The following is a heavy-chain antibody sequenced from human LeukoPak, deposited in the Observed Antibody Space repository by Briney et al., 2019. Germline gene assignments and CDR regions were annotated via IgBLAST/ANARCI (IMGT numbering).Heavy chain of an antibody. Sequence: ASVKVSCKASGYTFSSYAMNWVRQAPGQGLEWMGWMNTNTGNPTYAQGFTGRFVFSLDTSVGTTYLQISSLKAEDTAVYYCARAYQSLGGLSLPDHWGQGTLVTVSS. D-gene: IGHD3-16*02. V-gene: IGHV7-4-1*02. CDR3: ARAYQSLGGLSLPDH. J-gene: IGHJ5*02. CDR2: MNTNTGNP. CDR1: GYTFSSYA.